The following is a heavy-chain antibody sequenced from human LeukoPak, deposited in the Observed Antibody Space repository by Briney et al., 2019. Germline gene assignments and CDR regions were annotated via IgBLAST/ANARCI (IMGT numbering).Heavy chain of an antibody. Sequence: ASVKVSCKASGYTFTSYYMHWVRQAPGQGLEWMGIINPSGGSTSYAQKFQGRVTISVDTSKNQFSLKLSSVTAADTAVYYCARRRSYYYGSEIDYWGQGTLVTVSS. CDR1: GYTFTSYY. J-gene: IGHJ4*02. CDR3: ARRRSYYYGSEIDY. D-gene: IGHD3-10*01. V-gene: IGHV1-46*01. CDR2: INPSGGST.